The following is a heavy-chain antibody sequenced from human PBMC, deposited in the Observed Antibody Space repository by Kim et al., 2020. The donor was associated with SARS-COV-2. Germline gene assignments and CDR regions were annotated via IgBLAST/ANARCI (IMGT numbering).Heavy chain of an antibody. J-gene: IGHJ3*02. Sequence: NTNYAQKLQGRVTMTTDTSTSTAYMELRSLRSDDTAVYYCARDRGSAFDIWGQGTMVTVSS. V-gene: IGHV1-18*01. CDR2: NT. CDR3: ARDRGSAFDI. D-gene: IGHD3-10*01.